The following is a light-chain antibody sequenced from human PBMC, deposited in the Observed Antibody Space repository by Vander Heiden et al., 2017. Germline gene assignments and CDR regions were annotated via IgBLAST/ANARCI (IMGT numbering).Light chain of an antibody. CDR3: QSSDNNDTYRM. V-gene: IGLV3-25*03. Sequence: SELTQPPSVSVSPGQTVNITCSGDTLPKQYAFWYQQKAGQAPVGIIVKDFERPSGIPERFSASTAGKTVTCTINGVKPEDEADDYCQSSDNNDTYRMFGGGTKLTVL. J-gene: IGLJ3*02. CDR2: KDF. CDR1: TLPKQY.